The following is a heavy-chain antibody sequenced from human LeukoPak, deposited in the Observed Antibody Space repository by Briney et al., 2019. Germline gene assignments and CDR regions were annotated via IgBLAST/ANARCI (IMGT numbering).Heavy chain of an antibody. D-gene: IGHD1-26*01. J-gene: IGHJ3*02. CDR3: AKVDGELDAFDI. Sequence: GGSLRLSCAASGFILSSYAMSWVRQAPWKGLEWVSSTSGSGFSTYYADSVKGRFTISRDNSKNTLYLQMNSLRAEDTAVYYCAKVDGELDAFDIWGQGTMVTVSS. V-gene: IGHV3-23*01. CDR2: TSGSGFST. CDR1: GFILSSYA.